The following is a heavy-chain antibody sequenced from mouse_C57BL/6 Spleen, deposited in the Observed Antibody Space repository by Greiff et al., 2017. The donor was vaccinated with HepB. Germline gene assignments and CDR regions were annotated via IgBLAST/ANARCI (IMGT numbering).Heavy chain of an antibody. V-gene: IGHV1-81*01. Sequence: VQLQQSGAELARPGASVKLSCKASGYTFTSYGISWVKQRTGQGLEWIGEIYPRSGNTYYNEKFKGKATLTADKSSSTAYMELRSLTSEDSAVYFCAREVSDYYGRSHWGQGTTLTVSS. CDR1: GYTFTSYG. CDR2: IYPRSGNT. J-gene: IGHJ2*01. D-gene: IGHD1-1*01. CDR3: AREVSDYYGRSH.